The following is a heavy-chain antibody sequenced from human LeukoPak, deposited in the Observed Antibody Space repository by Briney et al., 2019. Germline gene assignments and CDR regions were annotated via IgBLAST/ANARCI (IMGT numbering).Heavy chain of an antibody. J-gene: IGHJ4*02. V-gene: IGHV1-69*13. CDR2: IIPIFGTA. CDR3: ATTPLGYCTNGVCQRFDY. D-gene: IGHD2-8*01. Sequence: ASVKVSCKASGGTFSSYAISWVRQAPGQGLEWMGGIIPIFGTANYAQKFQGRVTITADESTNTAYMELSSLRPEDTAVYYCATTPLGYCTNGVCQRFDYWGQGTLVTVSS. CDR1: GGTFSSYA.